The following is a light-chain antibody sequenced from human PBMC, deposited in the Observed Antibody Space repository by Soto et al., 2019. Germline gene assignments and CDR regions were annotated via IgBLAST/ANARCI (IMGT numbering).Light chain of an antibody. CDR3: QQYGSSPRYT. J-gene: IGKJ2*01. CDR1: QSVSSSY. Sequence: EIVLTQSPGTLSLSPGERATLSCRASQSVSSSYLAWYQQKPGQAPSLLLYGASSRVTGIPNSFSGSGSVTDFTLTISRLEPEDFALYYCQQYGSSPRYTCGQGTKLEIK. CDR2: GAS. V-gene: IGKV3-20*01.